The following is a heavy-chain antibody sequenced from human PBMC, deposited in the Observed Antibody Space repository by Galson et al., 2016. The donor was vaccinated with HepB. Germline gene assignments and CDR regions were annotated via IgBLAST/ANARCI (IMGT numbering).Heavy chain of an antibody. J-gene: IGHJ4*02. CDR1: GFTFSSFW. D-gene: IGHD1-14*01. Sequence: SLRLSCAASGFTFSSFWMNWVRQAPGKGLEWVANITHDGRATYYADSVKGRFTISRDNAKSSLPLQMNSLRGDDTAVYYCARAQGNPARRAAYFDHWGQGIMVTVSS. CDR3: ARAQGNPARRAAYFDH. V-gene: IGHV3-7*04. CDR2: ITHDGRAT.